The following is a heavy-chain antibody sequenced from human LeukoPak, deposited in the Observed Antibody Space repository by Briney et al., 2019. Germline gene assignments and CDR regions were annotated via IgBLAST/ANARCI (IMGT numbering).Heavy chain of an antibody. CDR2: INHSGST. CDR1: GGSFSGYY. Sequence: SETLSLTCAVYGGSFSGYYWSWIRQPPGKGLEWIGEINHSGSTNYNPSLKSRVTISVNTSKNQFSLKLSSVTAADTAVYYCARERVRRVGVHYYYYYMDVWGKGTTVTVSS. D-gene: IGHD3-10*01. CDR3: ARERVRRVGVHYYYYYMDV. J-gene: IGHJ6*03. V-gene: IGHV4-34*01.